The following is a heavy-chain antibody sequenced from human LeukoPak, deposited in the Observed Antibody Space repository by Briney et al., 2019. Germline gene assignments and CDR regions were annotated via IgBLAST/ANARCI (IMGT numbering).Heavy chain of an antibody. CDR2: FDPEDGET. Sequence: ASVKVSCKVSGYTLTELSMHWVRQAPGKGLEWMGGFDPEDGETIYAQKFQGRVTISTDTSASTAYMQLSSLRSEDTAVYYCARVGVYDSTIPLDYWGQGTLVTVSS. V-gene: IGHV1-24*01. CDR1: GYTLTELS. D-gene: IGHD5/OR15-5a*01. CDR3: ARVGVYDSTIPLDY. J-gene: IGHJ4*02.